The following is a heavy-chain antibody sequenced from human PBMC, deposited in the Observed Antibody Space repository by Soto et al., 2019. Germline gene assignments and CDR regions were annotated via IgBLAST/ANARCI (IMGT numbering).Heavy chain of an antibody. Sequence: EVQLLESGGGLVQPGGSLRLSCAASGFTFSSYAMSWVRQAPGKGLEWVSAISGSGGRTYYADSAKGRFSISRDNSKNTLYLQMNSLRAEDTAVYYCAKDPRVIAVAGERYFDYWGQGTLVTVSS. CDR1: GFTFSSYA. D-gene: IGHD6-19*01. CDR3: AKDPRVIAVAGERYFDY. CDR2: ISGSGGRT. J-gene: IGHJ4*02. V-gene: IGHV3-23*01.